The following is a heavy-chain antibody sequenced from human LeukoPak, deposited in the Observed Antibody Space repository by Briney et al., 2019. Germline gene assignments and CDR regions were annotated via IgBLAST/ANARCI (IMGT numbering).Heavy chain of an antibody. D-gene: IGHD3-16*01. J-gene: IGHJ3*02. CDR3: ARVLDLSKRGLDAFDI. V-gene: IGHV4-59*01. Sequence: SETLSLTCTVSGGSISNYFWSWIRQPPGKGLEWIGYVYYSGSTNYNPSLKSRVTISVDTSKKQFSLKLSSATAADTAVYYCARVLDLSKRGLDAFDIWGQGAMVTVSS. CDR2: VYYSGST. CDR1: GGSISNYF.